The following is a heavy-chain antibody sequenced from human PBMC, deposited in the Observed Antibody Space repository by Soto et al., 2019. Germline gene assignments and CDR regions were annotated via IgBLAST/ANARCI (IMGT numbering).Heavy chain of an antibody. CDR3: ARRIAAGPH. Sequence: SATLSLICAVSGGSISRDTWWSWGRPPPGKGLEWIGEIYHSGSTDYNPSLTSQVTISVDKSKNQFSLKLSSMTHADTAMNYCARRIAAGPHWGEGTRVTVSS. J-gene: IGHJ4*02. CDR2: IYHSGST. CDR1: GGSISRDTW. D-gene: IGHD6-13*01. V-gene: IGHV4-4*02.